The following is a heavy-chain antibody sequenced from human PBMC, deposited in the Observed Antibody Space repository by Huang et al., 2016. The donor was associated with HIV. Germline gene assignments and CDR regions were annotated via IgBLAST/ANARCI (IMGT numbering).Heavy chain of an antibody. CDR3: IILDGDY. CDR2: NRNKANNYAT. Sequence: EVQLVESGGGSVQPGGSLMLPCAASGSNFNTMDWVRQAAGKGVEWVVRNRNKANNYATAYAASVRGRFTISRDDSRSTAYLQMTSLRIEDTALYYCIILDGDYWGLGILVTVSS. CDR1: GSNFNT. J-gene: IGHJ4*02. D-gene: IGHD3-3*02. V-gene: IGHV3-73*01.